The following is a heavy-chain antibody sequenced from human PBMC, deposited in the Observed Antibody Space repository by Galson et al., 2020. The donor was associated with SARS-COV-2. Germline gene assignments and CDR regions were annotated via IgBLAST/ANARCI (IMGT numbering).Heavy chain of an antibody. D-gene: IGHD5-12*01. V-gene: IGHV4-34*01. J-gene: IGHJ6*02. CDR3: ALERGYSGYVLAADTDYYGMDV. Sequence: SETLSLTCAVYGGSFSGYYWSWIRKPPGKGLEWIGEINHSGSTNYNPSLKSRVTISVDTSKNQFSLKLSSVTAADTAVYYCALERGYSGYVLAADTDYYGMDVWCQGTTVTVSS. CDR2: INHSGST. CDR1: GGSFSGYY.